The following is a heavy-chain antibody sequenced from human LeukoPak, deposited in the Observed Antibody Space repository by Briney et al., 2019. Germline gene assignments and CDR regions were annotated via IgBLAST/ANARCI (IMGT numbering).Heavy chain of an antibody. CDR2: INHSGST. CDR3: AISSGYDFSSYYYYYMDV. Sequence: SETLSLTCAVYGGTFSGYYWSWIRQPPGKGLEWIGEINHSGSTNYNPSLKSRVTISVDTSKNQFSLKLSSVTAADTAVYYCAISSGYDFSSYYYYYMDVWGKGTTVTVSS. CDR1: GGTFSGYY. D-gene: IGHD5-12*01. J-gene: IGHJ6*03. V-gene: IGHV4-34*08.